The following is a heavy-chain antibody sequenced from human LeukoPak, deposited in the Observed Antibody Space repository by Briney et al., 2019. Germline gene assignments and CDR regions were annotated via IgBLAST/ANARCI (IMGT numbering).Heavy chain of an antibody. V-gene: IGHV4-59*08. J-gene: IGHJ5*02. D-gene: IGHD2-15*01. CDR1: GGSITTHY. CDR3: ARSGGAGGIPHNWFDP. Sequence: SETLSLTCTVSGGSITTHYWTWIWQPPGKALEWIGYISYTGSTDYNPSLRSRVTISADTSKNQFSLKLSSVSAADTALYFCARSGGAGGIPHNWFDPWGQGTLVTVSS. CDR2: ISYTGST.